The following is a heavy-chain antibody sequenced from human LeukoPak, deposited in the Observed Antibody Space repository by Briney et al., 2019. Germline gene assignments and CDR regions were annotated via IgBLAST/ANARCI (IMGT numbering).Heavy chain of an antibody. CDR3: ARARENRQWLTT. CDR2: INPNSGGT. CDR1: GYTSTGYY. D-gene: IGHD6-19*01. J-gene: IGHJ4*02. Sequence: ASVKVSCKASGYTSTGYYMHWVRQAPGQGLEWMGWINPNSGGTNYAQKFQGRVTMTRDASISTAYMELSRLRSDDTAVYYCARARENRQWLTTWGQGTLVTVSS. V-gene: IGHV1-2*02.